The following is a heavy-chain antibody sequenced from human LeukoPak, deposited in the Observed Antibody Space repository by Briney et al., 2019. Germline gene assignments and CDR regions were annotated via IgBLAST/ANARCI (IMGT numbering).Heavy chain of an antibody. J-gene: IGHJ6*02. D-gene: IGHD3-3*01. CDR2: ISSSGSTI. Sequence: GGSLRLSCAASGFTFSSYEMNWVRQAPGKGLEWVSYISSSGSTIYYADSVKGRFTISRDNAKNSLYLQMNSLRAGDTAVYYCARGSVRFLEWLSAPYYYYGMDVWGQGTTVTVSS. CDR3: ARGSVRFLEWLSAPYYYYGMDV. CDR1: GFTFSSYE. V-gene: IGHV3-48*03.